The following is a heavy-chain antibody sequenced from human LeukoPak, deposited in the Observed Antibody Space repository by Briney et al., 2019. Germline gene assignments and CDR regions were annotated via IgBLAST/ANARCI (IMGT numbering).Heavy chain of an antibody. CDR1: GYTFTHQW. J-gene: IGHJ4*02. CDR3: ARHSDVVGAI. V-gene: IGHV5-51*01. Sequence: GESLKISFYASGYTFTHQWIGWVRQVPGTGVGGVGIIYPRDSDTIYSPSFQGHVTISADTSINTAYLEWRSLEASDTAMYYCARHSDVVGAIWGQGTQVTVSS. D-gene: IGHD3-16*01. CDR2: IYPRDSDT.